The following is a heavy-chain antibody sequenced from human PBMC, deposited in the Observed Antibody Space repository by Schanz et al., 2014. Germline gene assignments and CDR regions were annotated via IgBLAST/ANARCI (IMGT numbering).Heavy chain of an antibody. J-gene: IGHJ4*02. Sequence: QLQLQESGPGLVKPSETLSLTCTVSGGSISSSTYYWGWIRQPPGKGLEWIGIIYYSGSTYYNTSHKSRVTISVDASKNQFFLKLSSVTAADTAVYYCAKTSVLYPWGYFDYWGQGTLVTVSS. D-gene: IGHD2-8*01. CDR2: IYYSGST. CDR1: GGSISSSTYY. CDR3: AKTSVLYPWGYFDY. V-gene: IGHV4-39*01.